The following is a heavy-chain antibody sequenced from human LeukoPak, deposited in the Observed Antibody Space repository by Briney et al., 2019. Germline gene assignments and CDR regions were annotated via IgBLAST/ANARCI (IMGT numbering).Heavy chain of an antibody. Sequence: GGSPRLSCAASGFTFSSYAMSWVRQAPGKGLEWVSSITDSGGGTFYADSVKGRFTISRDNSKNTLFLQLNSLRAEDTAVYYCAKRGAGYHFDYWGQGTLVTVSS. CDR3: AKRGAGYHFDY. V-gene: IGHV3-23*01. D-gene: IGHD5-18*01. CDR1: GFTFSSYA. J-gene: IGHJ4*02. CDR2: ITDSGGGT.